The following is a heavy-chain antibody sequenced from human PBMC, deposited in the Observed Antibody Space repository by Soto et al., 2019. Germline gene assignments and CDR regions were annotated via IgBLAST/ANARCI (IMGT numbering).Heavy chain of an antibody. Sequence: QVQLVESGGGVVQSGRSLRLSCAASGFTFSTYTMHWVRQAPGKGLEWVALISYDGTNKYYADSVKGRFTVSRDNSKNTLYLQMNSLRAGDTAVYYCASRSVPGYSYGEGFDYWGQGTLVTVSS. J-gene: IGHJ4*02. D-gene: IGHD5-18*01. CDR1: GFTFSTYT. CDR2: ISYDGTNK. CDR3: ASRSVPGYSYGEGFDY. V-gene: IGHV3-30-3*01.